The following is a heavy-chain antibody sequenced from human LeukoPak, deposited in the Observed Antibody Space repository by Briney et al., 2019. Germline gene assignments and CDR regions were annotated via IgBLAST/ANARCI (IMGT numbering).Heavy chain of an antibody. CDR3: ARHYSSRLYYFDF. J-gene: IGHJ4*02. Sequence: SETLSLTCTVSGGSINKPNSYWGWVPQPPGQGLEWIGSVYYSGNTYSNPSLKSRVFLSVDSSKNQLSLNLTSVTAADTAVYFCARHYSSRLYYFDFWGQGTLVTVSS. CDR1: GGSINKPNSY. CDR2: VYYSGNT. D-gene: IGHD6-13*01. V-gene: IGHV4-39*01.